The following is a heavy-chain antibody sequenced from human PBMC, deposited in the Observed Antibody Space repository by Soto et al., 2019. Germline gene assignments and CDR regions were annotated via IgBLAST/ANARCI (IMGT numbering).Heavy chain of an antibody. Sequence: QVQLVQSGAEVKKPGSSVKVSCKASGGTFSSYAISWVRQAPGQGLEWMGGIIPIFGTANYAQKFQGRVTINADESTSTAYMELRSLRSEDTAVDYCARAGESEYSPYGMDVCGQGTTVTVSS. CDR2: IIPIFGTA. CDR1: GGTFSSYA. V-gene: IGHV1-69*12. J-gene: IGHJ6*02. D-gene: IGHD6-6*01. CDR3: ARAGESEYSPYGMDV.